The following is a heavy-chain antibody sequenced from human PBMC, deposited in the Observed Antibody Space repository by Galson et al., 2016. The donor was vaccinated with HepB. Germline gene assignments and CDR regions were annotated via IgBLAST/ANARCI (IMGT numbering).Heavy chain of an antibody. CDR3: TRLSWRGRDSRGNLFLFDY. D-gene: IGHD4-23*01. J-gene: IGHJ4*02. Sequence: PALVKPTQTLTLACNFSGFSPSSNGVGVGWIRQTPGQALEWLALIYWDNDERYSTSLRSRLTITKDIRKKQVVLTMTNMDPVDTATYYCTRLSWRGRDSRGNLFLFDYWGQGIRVTVSS. CDR2: IYWDNDE. CDR1: GFSPSSNGVG. V-gene: IGHV2-5*02.